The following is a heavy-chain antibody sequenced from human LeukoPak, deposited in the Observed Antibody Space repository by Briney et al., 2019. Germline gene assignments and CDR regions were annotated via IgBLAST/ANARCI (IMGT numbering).Heavy chain of an antibody. D-gene: IGHD2-2*01. V-gene: IGHV1-18*01. Sequence: ASVKVSCKASGGTFSTFPISWVRQAPGQGLEWMGRISVYNGHTTYAQNFQGRVTMTTETSTSTAYLEVRSLRSDDTARYYCARIAVVVPTGIVGSYFNYMDVWGEGTTVTVSS. J-gene: IGHJ6*03. CDR2: ISVYNGHT. CDR1: GGTFSTFP. CDR3: ARIAVVVPTGIVGSYFNYMDV.